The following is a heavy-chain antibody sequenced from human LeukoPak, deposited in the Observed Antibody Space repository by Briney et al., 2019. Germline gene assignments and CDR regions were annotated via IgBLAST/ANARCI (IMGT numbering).Heavy chain of an antibody. V-gene: IGHV3-53*01. CDR3: ARGLESCSSGSCFKD. Sequence: PGGSLRLSCAASGFIVSSNYMSWVRQAPGKGLEWVSLIYSSGSTYYTASVKGRFTISRDHSKNTLYLLMNSLRAEDAALYYCARGLESCSSGSCFKDWGQGTLVTVSS. D-gene: IGHD2-15*01. CDR2: IYSSGST. CDR1: GFIVSSNY. J-gene: IGHJ4*02.